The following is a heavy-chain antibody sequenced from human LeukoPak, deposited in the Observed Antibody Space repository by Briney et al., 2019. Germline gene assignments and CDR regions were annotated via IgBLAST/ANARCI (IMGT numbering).Heavy chain of an antibody. Sequence: GGTLRLSCAASGFTFSSYAMSWVRPAPGQGLEWVSALSGSGGSKYYADYGKGRFTIYRHNSKNTLYLQMNSLRAEDTAVYYCAKYRDSSGYYPGFCDYWGQGTLVTVSS. V-gene: IGHV3-23*01. CDR2: LSGSGGSK. J-gene: IGHJ4*02. CDR1: GFTFSSYA. CDR3: AKYRDSSGYYPGFCDY. D-gene: IGHD3-22*01.